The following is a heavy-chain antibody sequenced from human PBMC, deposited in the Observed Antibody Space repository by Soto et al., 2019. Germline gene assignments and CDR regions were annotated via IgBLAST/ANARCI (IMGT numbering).Heavy chain of an antibody. Sequence: SETLSLTCAVSGYSISSNNWWGWIRQPPGKGLEWIGYIYYSGTTHYNPSLKSRVAMSVDTSKNQFSLKLSSVTAVDTAVYYCARKPEGTSDYYWGQGILVP. CDR2: IYYSGTT. CDR3: ARKPEGTSDYY. D-gene: IGHD1-7*01. J-gene: IGHJ4*02. CDR1: GYSISSNNW. V-gene: IGHV4-28*01.